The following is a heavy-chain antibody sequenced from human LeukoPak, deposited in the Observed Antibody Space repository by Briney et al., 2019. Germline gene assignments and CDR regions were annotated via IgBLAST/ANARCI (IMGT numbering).Heavy chain of an antibody. CDR2: IYYSGST. CDR1: GGSISSSSYY. D-gene: IGHD4-23*01. CDR3: ARDTSGGGNFERGNWFDP. V-gene: IGHV4-39*07. Sequence: SETLSLTCTVSGGSISSSSYYWGWIRQPPGKGLEWIGSIYYSGSTYYNPSLKSRVTISVDTSKNQFSLKLSSVTAADTAVYYCARDTSGGGNFERGNWFDPWGQGTLVTVSS. J-gene: IGHJ5*02.